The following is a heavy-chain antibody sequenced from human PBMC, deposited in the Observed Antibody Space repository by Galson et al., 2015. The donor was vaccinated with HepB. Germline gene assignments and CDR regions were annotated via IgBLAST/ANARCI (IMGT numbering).Heavy chain of an antibody. CDR3: AKGEVYGGNSPSGFDY. CDR1: GFTFSSYA. Sequence: SLRLSCAASGFTFSSYAMSWVRQAPGKGLEWVSAISGSGGSTYYADSVKGRFTISRDNSKNTLYLQMNSLRAEDTAVYYCAKGEVYGGNSPSGFDYWGQGTLVTVSS. CDR2: ISGSGGST. J-gene: IGHJ4*02. V-gene: IGHV3-23*01. D-gene: IGHD4-23*01.